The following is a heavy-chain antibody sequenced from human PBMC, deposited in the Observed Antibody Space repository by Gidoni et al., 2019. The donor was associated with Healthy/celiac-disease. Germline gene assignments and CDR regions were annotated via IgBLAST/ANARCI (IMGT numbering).Heavy chain of an antibody. CDR3: ARDKGSGWYY. V-gene: IGHV1-69*06. D-gene: IGHD6-19*01. CDR2: IIPIFGTA. J-gene: IGHJ4*02. CDR1: GATFSSYA. Sequence: QVQPVQSGAAVTKPGSSVKVSFTASGATFSSYAISWVRQAPGQGLEWIGGIIPIFGTANYAQKFQGRVTITADKSTSTAYMELSSLRSEDTAVYYCARDKGSGWYYWGQGTLVTVSS.